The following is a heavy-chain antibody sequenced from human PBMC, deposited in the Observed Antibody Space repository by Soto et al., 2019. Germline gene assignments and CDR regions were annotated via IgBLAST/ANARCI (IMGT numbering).Heavy chain of an antibody. CDR3: ARLGSGWYFDY. Sequence: SETLSLTCTVSGGSISSSSYYWGWIRQPPGKGLEWIGSIYYSGSTYYNPSLKSRVTISVDTSKNQFSLKLSSVTAADTAVYYCARLGSGWYFDYWGQGTLVTVSS. D-gene: IGHD6-19*01. CDR2: IYYSGST. V-gene: IGHV4-39*01. CDR1: GGSISSSSYY. J-gene: IGHJ4*02.